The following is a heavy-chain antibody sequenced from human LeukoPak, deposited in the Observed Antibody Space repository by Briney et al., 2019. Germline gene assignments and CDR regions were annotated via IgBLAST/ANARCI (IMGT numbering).Heavy chain of an antibody. V-gene: IGHV3-69-1*01. D-gene: IGHD3-22*01. CDR3: ARGGGTYYYDSSGSRGDY. J-gene: IGHJ4*02. CDR2: ISGDGAEI. Sequence: PGGSLRLSCVTSGFTFSDYPMGWVRQGPGKGLEWISTISGDGAEIVYADSVKGRFTISRGNAKNSLYLQMNSLRAEDTAVYYCARGGGTYYYDSSGSRGDYWGQGTLVTVSS. CDR1: GFTFSDYP.